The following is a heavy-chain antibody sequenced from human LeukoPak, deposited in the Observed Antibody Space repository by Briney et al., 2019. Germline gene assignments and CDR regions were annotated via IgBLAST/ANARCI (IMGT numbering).Heavy chain of an antibody. Sequence: SATLSLTCTVSGGSISRYYWSWIRQPPGKGLEWIGYIYYSGSTNYNPSLKSRVTISVDTSKNQFSLKLSSVTAADTAVYYCARGVGYSYGWYNWFDPWGQGTLVTVSS. CDR1: GGSISRYY. CDR2: IYYSGST. D-gene: IGHD5-18*01. CDR3: ARGVGYSYGWYNWFDP. V-gene: IGHV4-59*01. J-gene: IGHJ5*02.